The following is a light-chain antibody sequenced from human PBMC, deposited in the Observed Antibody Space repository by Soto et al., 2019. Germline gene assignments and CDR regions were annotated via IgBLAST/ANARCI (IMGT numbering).Light chain of an antibody. CDR3: QQYNNWPPLT. J-gene: IGKJ4*01. CDR2: GAS. Sequence: DIRMTQSPSSLSVSRGDRVTITCRASQGIANHLAWYQQKPGKVPNLLIYGASTLQSGVPSRFSGSGSGTDFTLTISSLQSEDFAVYYCQQYNNWPPLTFGGGTKVEIK. V-gene: IGKV1-27*01. CDR1: QGIANH.